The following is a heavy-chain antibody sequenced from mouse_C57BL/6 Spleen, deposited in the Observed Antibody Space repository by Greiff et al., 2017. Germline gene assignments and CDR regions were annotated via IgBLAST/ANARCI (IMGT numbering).Heavy chain of an antibody. V-gene: IGHV5-17*01. Sequence: DVKLVESGGGLVKPGGSLKLSCAASGFTFSDYGMHWVRQAPEKGLEWVAYISSGSSTISYADTVKGRFTISRDNAKNTLFLQMTSLRSEDTAMYYCARGTVVSFDYWGQGTTLTVSS. CDR3: ARGTVVSFDY. D-gene: IGHD1-1*01. CDR1: GFTFSDYG. J-gene: IGHJ2*01. CDR2: ISSGSSTI.